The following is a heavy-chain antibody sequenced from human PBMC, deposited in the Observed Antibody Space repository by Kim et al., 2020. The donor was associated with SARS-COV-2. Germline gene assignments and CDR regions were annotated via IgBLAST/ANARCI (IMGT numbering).Heavy chain of an antibody. CDR3: ARGSVSYYNPYYYYYAMDV. J-gene: IGHJ6*02. CDR2: ISAYNGNT. V-gene: IGHV1-18*01. CDR1: GYTFTNYV. Sequence: ASVKVSCKASGYTFTNYVISWVRQAPGQGLEWMGWISAYNGNTNYAQKLQGRVTMTTDTSTNTASMELRSLRSDDTAVYYCARGSVSYYNPYYYYYAMDVWGQGTTVTVSS. D-gene: IGHD3-10*01.